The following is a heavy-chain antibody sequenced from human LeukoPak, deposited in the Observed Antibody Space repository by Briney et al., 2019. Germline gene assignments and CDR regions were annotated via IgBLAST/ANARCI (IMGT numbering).Heavy chain of an antibody. CDR3: ARDQQFYSSSGFDY. V-gene: IGHV3-21*01. D-gene: IGHD6-6*01. J-gene: IGHJ4*02. CDR2: ISSSGSYI. CDR1: GFTFSSYS. Sequence: GGSLRLSCAASGFTFSSYSMNWVCQAPGKGLEWVSSISSSGSYIYYADSVKGRFTISRDNAKNSLYLQMNSLRAEDTAVYYCARDQQFYSSSGFDYWGQGTLVTVSS.